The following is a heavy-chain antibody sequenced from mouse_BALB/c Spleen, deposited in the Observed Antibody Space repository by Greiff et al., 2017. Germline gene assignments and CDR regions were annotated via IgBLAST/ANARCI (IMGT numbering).Heavy chain of an antibody. Sequence: EVHLVESGGGLVKLGGSLKLSCAASGFTFSSYYMSWVRQTPEKRLELVAAINSNGGSTYYPDTVKGRFTISRDNAKNTLYLQMSSLKSEDTALYYCARHPPAYYGNYVDYWGQGTTLTVSS. CDR3: ARHPPAYYGNYVDY. CDR2: INSNGGST. D-gene: IGHD2-10*01. V-gene: IGHV5-6-2*01. CDR1: GFTFSSYY. J-gene: IGHJ2*01.